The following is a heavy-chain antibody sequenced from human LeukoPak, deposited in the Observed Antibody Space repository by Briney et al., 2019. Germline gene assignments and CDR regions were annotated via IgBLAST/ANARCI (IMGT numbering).Heavy chain of an antibody. D-gene: IGHD3-22*01. V-gene: IGHV3-30*18. CDR1: GFTFSSYG. CDR2: ISYDGSNK. J-gene: IGHJ6*02. CDR3: AKDQGGSSGTYYYYYGMDV. Sequence: GRSLRLSCAASGFTFSSYGMHWVRQAPGKGLEWVAVISYDGSNKYYADSVKGRFTISRDNSKNTLYLQMNSLRAEDTAVYYCAKDQGGSSGTYYYYYGMDVWGQGTTVTVSS.